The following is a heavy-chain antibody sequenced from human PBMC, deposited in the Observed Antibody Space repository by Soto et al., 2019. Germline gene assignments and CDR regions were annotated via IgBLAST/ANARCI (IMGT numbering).Heavy chain of an antibody. CDR2: IGGGTGTT. CDR1: GIGFSDYS. J-gene: IGHJ3*02. Sequence: AGSLRLSCVVSGIGFSDYSSNWVSQAPGKGLEWVSGIGGGTGTTYYADSVKGHFTISRDNSKNTVYLQMNSLRVEDTALYYCATVLSAAFDIWGQGTMVTVS. CDR3: ATVLSAAFDI. V-gene: IGHV3-23*01.